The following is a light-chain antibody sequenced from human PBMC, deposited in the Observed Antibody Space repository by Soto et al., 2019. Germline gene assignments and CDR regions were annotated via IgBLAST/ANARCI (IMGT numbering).Light chain of an antibody. CDR2: DVS. V-gene: IGLV2-11*01. CDR1: SSDVGGYNY. Sequence: QSVLTQPRSVSWSPGQTVTSACTGTSSDVGGYNYVSWYQQHPGKAPKLMIYDVSKRPSGVPDRFSGSKSGNTASLTISGLQAEDEADYYCCPYAGSYVFGTGTKVTVL. J-gene: IGLJ1*01. CDR3: CPYAGSYV.